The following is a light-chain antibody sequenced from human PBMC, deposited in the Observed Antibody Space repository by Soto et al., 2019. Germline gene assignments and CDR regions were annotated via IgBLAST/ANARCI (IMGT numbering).Light chain of an antibody. CDR2: AAS. J-gene: IGKJ5*01. V-gene: IGKV1-8*01. Sequence: AIRMTQSPSSLSASTGDRVTITGRASQGISTYLAWYQQKPGEVPKRLIYAASTLQSGVPSRFSGSGSGTEFTLTINSLQPEDFATYYCLQHNSYPITLGQGTRLEIK. CDR3: LQHNSYPIT. CDR1: QGISTY.